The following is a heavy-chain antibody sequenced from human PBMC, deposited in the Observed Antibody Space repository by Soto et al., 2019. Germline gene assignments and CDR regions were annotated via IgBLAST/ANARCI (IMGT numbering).Heavy chain of an antibody. J-gene: IGHJ6*03. D-gene: IGHD4-17*01. V-gene: IGHV4-59*08. CDR3: ARHHGDYDRYYYYYMDV. CDR2: IYYSGST. Sequence: SETLSLTCTVSGGSISSYYWSWIRQPPGKGLEWIGYIYYSGSTNYNPSLKSRVTISVDTSKNQFSLKLGSVTAADTAVYYCARHHGDYDRYYYYYMDVWGKGTTVTVSS. CDR1: GGSISSYY.